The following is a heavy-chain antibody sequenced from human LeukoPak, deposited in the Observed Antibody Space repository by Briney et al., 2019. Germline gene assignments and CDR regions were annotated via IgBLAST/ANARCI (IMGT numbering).Heavy chain of an antibody. CDR1: GFTFSSYW. CDR3: ATSYYYGSGAVDY. Sequence: GGSLRLSCAASGFTFSSYWMSWVRQAPGKGLEWVANIKQDGSEKYYVDSVKGRFTISRDNAKNSLYLQMNSLRAEDTAVYYCATSYYYGSGAVDYWGQGTLVTVSS. J-gene: IGHJ4*02. D-gene: IGHD3-10*01. CDR2: IKQDGSEK. V-gene: IGHV3-7*01.